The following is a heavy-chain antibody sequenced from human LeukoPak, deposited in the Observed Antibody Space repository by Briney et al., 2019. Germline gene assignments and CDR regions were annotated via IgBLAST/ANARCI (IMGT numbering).Heavy chain of an antibody. Sequence: PGGSLRLSCAASGFTFSTYGMHWVRQAPGKGLEWVAFIRYDGSNKYYADSVKGRFTISRDNSKNTLYLQMNSLRAEDTAVYYCAKGIYYGSGSYSPDYWGQGTLVTVSS. CDR3: AKGIYYGSGSYSPDY. V-gene: IGHV3-30*02. CDR2: IRYDGSNK. CDR1: GFTFSTYG. J-gene: IGHJ4*02. D-gene: IGHD3-10*01.